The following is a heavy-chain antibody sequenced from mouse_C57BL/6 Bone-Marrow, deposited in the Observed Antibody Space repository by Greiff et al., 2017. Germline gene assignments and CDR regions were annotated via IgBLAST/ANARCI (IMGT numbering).Heavy chain of an antibody. V-gene: IGHV1-54*01. CDR1: GYAFTNYL. J-gene: IGHJ2*01. D-gene: IGHD1-1*01. CDR2: INPGSGGT. Sequence: VQLQQSGAELVRPGTSVKVSCKASGYAFTNYLIEWVKQRPGQGLEWIGVINPGSGGTNYNEKFKGKATLTADKSSSTAYMQLSSLTSEDSAVYFCARCYYYGSSLFDYWGQGTTLTVTS. CDR3: ARCYYYGSSLFDY.